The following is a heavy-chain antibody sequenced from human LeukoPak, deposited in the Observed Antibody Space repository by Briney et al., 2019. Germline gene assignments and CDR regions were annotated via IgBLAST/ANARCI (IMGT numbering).Heavy chain of an antibody. D-gene: IGHD3-3*02. V-gene: IGHV3-30*04. J-gene: IGHJ4*02. CDR3: ARAAFSRTIDY. Sequence: PGGSLRLYCAASGFTFSSYAMHWVRQAPGKGLEWVAVISYDGSNKYYADSVKGRFTISRDNSKNTLYLQMNSLRAEDTAVYYCARAAFSRTIDYWGQGTLVTVSS. CDR2: ISYDGSNK. CDR1: GFTFSSYA.